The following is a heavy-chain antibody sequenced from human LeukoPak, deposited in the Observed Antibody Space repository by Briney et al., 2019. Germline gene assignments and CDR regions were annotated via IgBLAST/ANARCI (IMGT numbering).Heavy chain of an antibody. V-gene: IGHV3-11*04. CDR1: GFRFGDHY. J-gene: IGHJ4*02. CDR3: ARESNVYYYDSSGFPFDY. Sequence: GGSLRLSCAASGFRFGDHYMSWVRQAPGKGPEWISYISGNGGDIAYADSVKGRFTISRDNAKNSLYLQMNSLRAEDTAVYYCARESNVYYYDSSGFPFDYWGQGTLVTVSS. CDR2: ISGNGGDI. D-gene: IGHD3-22*01.